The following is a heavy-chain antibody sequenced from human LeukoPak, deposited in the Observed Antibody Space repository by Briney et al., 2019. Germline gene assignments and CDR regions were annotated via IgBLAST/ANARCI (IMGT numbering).Heavy chain of an antibody. CDR3: ARNLHPSFDY. Sequence: SQTLSLTCAISGDSVSSSSSAWSWIRQSPSRGLEWLGRTYYRSKWIIGYAASVESRITINPDTSKNQFSLQLNSVTPEDTAVYYCARNLHPSFDYWGQGTLVTVSS. J-gene: IGHJ4*02. CDR2: TYYRSKWII. V-gene: IGHV6-1*01. CDR1: GDSVSSSSSA.